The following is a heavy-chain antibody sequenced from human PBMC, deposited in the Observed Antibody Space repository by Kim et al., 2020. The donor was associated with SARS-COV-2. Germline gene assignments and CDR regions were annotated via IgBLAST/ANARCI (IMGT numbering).Heavy chain of an antibody. CDR3: ARGTSAYDS. D-gene: IGHD2-2*01. CDR2: DSET. Sequence: DSETRYSPSFRGQVTISADKSIDTAYLQWRSLKASDTVIYYCARGTSAYDSWGQGTLVTVSS. V-gene: IGHV5-51*01. J-gene: IGHJ5*01.